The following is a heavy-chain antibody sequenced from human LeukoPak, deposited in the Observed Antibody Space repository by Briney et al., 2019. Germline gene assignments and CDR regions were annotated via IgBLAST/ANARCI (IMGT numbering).Heavy chain of an antibody. Sequence: GGSLRLSCAASGFTVSRNYMSWVRQAPGKGLEWVSVIYSGGNTYYADSVKGRFTIARDNSKNTLYLQMNNLRAEDTAVYYCARDQVVVVPAARAYYYYGMDVWGQGTTVTVSS. CDR1: GFTVSRNY. CDR3: ARDQVVVVPAARAYYYYGMDV. V-gene: IGHV3-66*01. CDR2: IYSGGNT. J-gene: IGHJ6*02. D-gene: IGHD2-2*01.